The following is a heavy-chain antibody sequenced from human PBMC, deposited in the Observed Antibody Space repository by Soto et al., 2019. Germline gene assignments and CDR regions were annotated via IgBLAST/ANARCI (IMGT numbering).Heavy chain of an antibody. CDR3: AKGTAVTTGDMAY. CDR1: GFTFSSFA. V-gene: IGHV3-23*01. CDR2: LTGSGDST. J-gene: IGHJ4*02. Sequence: EVQLLESGGGLVQPGGSLRLSCAASGFTFSSFAMTWVRQAPGKGLEWVSSLTGSGDSTYYAYSVKGRFTISRDNSKNKLYLQMNSLRADDTALYYCAKGTAVTTGDMAYWGQGTLVTVSS. D-gene: IGHD4-17*01.